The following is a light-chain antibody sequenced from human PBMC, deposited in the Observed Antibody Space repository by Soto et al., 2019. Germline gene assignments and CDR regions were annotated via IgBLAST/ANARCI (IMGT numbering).Light chain of an antibody. V-gene: IGKV1-27*01. J-gene: IGKJ3*01. Sequence: DIQMTQSPSSLSASVGDRVTISCRASQGISNYLAWYQQKPGKAPRLLIYAASSLQSGVSFRFTGSGSGTDFTLTISSPQPEDVATYYCQNYNWPPFTFGPGTKVDIK. CDR3: QNYNWPPFT. CDR2: AAS. CDR1: QGISNY.